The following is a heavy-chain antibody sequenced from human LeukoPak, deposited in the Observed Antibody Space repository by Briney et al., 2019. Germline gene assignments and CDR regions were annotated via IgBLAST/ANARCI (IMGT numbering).Heavy chain of an antibody. D-gene: IGHD3-3*01. Sequence: SETLSLTCTVSGDSISIYYWSWIRQPPGKGLEWIGYVYYSGNTNYNPSLKSRVTISVDTSKNQFSLKLNSVTAADTAVYYCARGGYYTLEYYYYMEVWGKGTTVTVSS. CDR1: GDSISIYY. J-gene: IGHJ6*03. CDR2: VYYSGNT. V-gene: IGHV4-59*01. CDR3: ARGGYYTLEYYYYMEV.